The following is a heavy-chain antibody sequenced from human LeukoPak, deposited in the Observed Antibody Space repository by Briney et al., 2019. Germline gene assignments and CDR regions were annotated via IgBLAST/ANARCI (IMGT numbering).Heavy chain of an antibody. CDR2: IIPIFGTA. D-gene: IGHD6-6*01. CDR1: LGTSTSYA. Sequence: SVKVSCKPSLGTSTSYAISWVRQAPGQGLEWMGGIIPIFGTANYAQKFQGRVTITTDETTSTAYMELSSLRSEDTAVYYCAEYSSSGWFDPWGQGTLVTVSS. CDR3: AEYSSSGWFDP. J-gene: IGHJ5*02. V-gene: IGHV1-69*05.